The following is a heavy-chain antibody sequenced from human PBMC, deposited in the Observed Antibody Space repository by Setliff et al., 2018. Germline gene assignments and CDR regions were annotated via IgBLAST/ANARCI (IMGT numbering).Heavy chain of an antibody. Sequence: SETLSLTCIVSGASITSDAYYWSWVRQHPGKGLEWIGYIYYSGSTYYNPSLESRVTISLDSSKNQFSLELHSVTAADTAVYYCARSRTIAVKGGVFAVWGLGTLVTVS. V-gene: IGHV4-31*03. CDR3: ARSRTIAVKGGVFAV. CDR2: IYYSGST. J-gene: IGHJ2*01. D-gene: IGHD6-19*01. CDR1: GASITSDAYY.